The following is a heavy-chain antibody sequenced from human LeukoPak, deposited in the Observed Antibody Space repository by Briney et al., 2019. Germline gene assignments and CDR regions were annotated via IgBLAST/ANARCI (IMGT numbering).Heavy chain of an antibody. V-gene: IGHV1-46*01. CDR1: GYTFTSYY. J-gene: IGHJ4*02. CDR2: INPSGGST. CDR3: ASYDSSDPLRRYFDY. D-gene: IGHD3-22*01. Sequence: GASAKVSCKASGYTFTSYYMHWVRQAPGQGLEWMGIINPSGGSTSYAQKFQGRVTMTRDTSTSTVYMELSSLRSEDTAVYYCASYDSSDPLRRYFDYWGQGTLVTVSS.